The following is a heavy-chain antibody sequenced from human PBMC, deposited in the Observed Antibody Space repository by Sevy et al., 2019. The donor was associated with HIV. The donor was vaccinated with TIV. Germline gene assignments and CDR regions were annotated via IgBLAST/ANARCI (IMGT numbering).Heavy chain of an antibody. CDR3: ARDLSPDYYYYYGTDV. CDR2: ISSSSNYI. D-gene: IGHD2-2*01. J-gene: IGHJ6*02. CDR1: GFTFGASG. V-gene: IGHV3-21*01. Sequence: GGSLRLSCPASGFTFGASGMNWVRQAPGKGLEWVSSISSSSNYIYYADSVKGRFTISRDNAKDSLYLQINSVRAEDTAVYYCARDLSPDYYYYYGTDVWGQGTTVTVSS.